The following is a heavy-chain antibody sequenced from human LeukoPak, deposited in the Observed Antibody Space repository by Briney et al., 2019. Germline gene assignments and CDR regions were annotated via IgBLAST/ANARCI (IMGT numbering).Heavy chain of an antibody. CDR1: GYTFTSYG. CDR3: ARDRDGEFDY. CDR2: TSAYIGNT. D-gene: IGHD5-24*01. J-gene: IGHJ4*02. Sequence: ASVKVSCKASGYTFTSYGISWVRQAPGQGLEWMGWTSAYIGNTDYAQKLQGRVTMTTDTSTSTAYMELRSLRSDDTAVYYCARDRDGEFDYWGQGTLVTVSS. V-gene: IGHV1-18*01.